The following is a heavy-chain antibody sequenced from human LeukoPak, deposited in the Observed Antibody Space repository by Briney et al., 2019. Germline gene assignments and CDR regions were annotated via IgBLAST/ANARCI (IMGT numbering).Heavy chain of an antibody. CDR1: GFTFSDYY. CDR2: ISSSGSTI. CDR3: ARDVTPYYYDSSGYSDAFDI. J-gene: IGHJ3*02. Sequence: GGSLRLSCAASGFTFSDYYMSWIRQAPGKGLEWVSYISSSGSTIYYAVSVKGRFTISRDNAKNSLYLQMNSLRAEDTAVYYCARDVTPYYYDSSGYSDAFDIWGQGTMVTVSS. V-gene: IGHV3-11*01. D-gene: IGHD3-22*01.